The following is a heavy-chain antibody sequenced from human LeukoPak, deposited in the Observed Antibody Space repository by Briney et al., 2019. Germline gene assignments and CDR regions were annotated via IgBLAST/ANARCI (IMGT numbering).Heavy chain of an antibody. J-gene: IGHJ4*02. CDR3: ATKDGYNFDY. Sequence: PGGSLRLSCVASGFTFSSYWMHWVRQAPGEGLEWVANIKQDGSEKYYVDSVKGRFTISRDNAKNSLFLQMNSLRAEDTAVYYCATKDGYNFDYWGQGTLVTVSS. CDR1: GFTFSSYW. D-gene: IGHD5-24*01. V-gene: IGHV3-7*01. CDR2: IKQDGSEK.